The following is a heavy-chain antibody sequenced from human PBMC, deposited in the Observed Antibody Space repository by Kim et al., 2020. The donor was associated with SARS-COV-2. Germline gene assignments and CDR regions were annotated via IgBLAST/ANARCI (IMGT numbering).Heavy chain of an antibody. Sequence: SPSLKSLVTIAVDTAKNQFSLKLSSVTAADTAVYYCARDLWGSGFHWFDPWGQGTLVTVSS. V-gene: IGHV4-59*01. J-gene: IGHJ5*02. D-gene: IGHD5-12*01. CDR3: ARDLWGSGFHWFDP.